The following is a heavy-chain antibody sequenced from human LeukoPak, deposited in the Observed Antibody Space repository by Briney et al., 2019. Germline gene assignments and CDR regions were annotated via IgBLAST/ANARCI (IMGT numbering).Heavy chain of an antibody. CDR2: INHSGST. J-gene: IGHJ4*02. Sequence: PSETLSLTCAVYGGSFSGYYWSWIRQPPGKGLEWIGEINHSGSTNYNPSLKSRVTISVDTSKDQFSLKLSPVTAADTAVYYCARIGYGDYQYYFDYWGQGTLVTVSS. CDR1: GGSFSGYY. CDR3: ARIGYGDYQYYFDY. D-gene: IGHD4-17*01. V-gene: IGHV4-34*01.